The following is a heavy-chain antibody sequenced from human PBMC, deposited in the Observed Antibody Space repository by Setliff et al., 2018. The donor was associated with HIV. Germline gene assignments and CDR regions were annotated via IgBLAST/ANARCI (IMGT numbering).Heavy chain of an antibody. J-gene: IGHJ4*02. CDR2: INPSGGST. Sequence: ASVKVPCKASGYTFTSYDINWVRQATGQGLEWMGIINPSGGSTSYAQKFQGRVTMTRDTSTSTVYMELSSLRSEDTAVYYCARERLRWLSLDYWGQGTLVTVSS. D-gene: IGHD2-21*01. V-gene: IGHV1-46*01. CDR1: GYTFTSYD. CDR3: ARERLRWLSLDY.